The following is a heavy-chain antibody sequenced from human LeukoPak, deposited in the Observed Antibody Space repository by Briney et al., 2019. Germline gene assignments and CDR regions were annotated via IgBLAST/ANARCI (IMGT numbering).Heavy chain of an antibody. V-gene: IGHV4-39*07. D-gene: IGHD2/OR15-2a*01. J-gene: IGHJ6*03. CDR3: ARVIRYYYYMDV. CDR2: IYYSGST. Sequence: SETLSLTCTVSGGSISSSSYYWGWIRQPPGKGLEWIGSIYYSGSTYYNPSLKSRVTISVDTSKNQFSLKLSSVTAADTAVYYCARVIRYYYYMDVWGKGTTVTVSS. CDR1: GGSISSSSYY.